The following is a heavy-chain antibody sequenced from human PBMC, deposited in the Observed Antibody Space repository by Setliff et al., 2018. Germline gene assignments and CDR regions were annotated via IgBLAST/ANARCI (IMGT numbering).Heavy chain of an antibody. Sequence: GGSLRLSCVASGFTFSSYAMHWVRQAPGKGLEWVAVISYDGSNKYYADSVKGRFTISRDNSKNTLYLQMNSLRAEDTAVYYCARDGGEYWGQGTLVTV. CDR1: GFTFSSYA. CDR3: ARDGGEY. D-gene: IGHD3-16*01. J-gene: IGHJ4*02. V-gene: IGHV3-30*04. CDR2: ISYDGSNK.